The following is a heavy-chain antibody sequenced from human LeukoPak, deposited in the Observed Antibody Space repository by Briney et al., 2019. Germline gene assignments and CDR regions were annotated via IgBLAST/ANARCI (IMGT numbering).Heavy chain of an antibody. J-gene: IGHJ1*01. V-gene: IGHV4-34*01. Sequence: SETLSLTCAVYGGSFSVYYWSWIRQPPGKGLEWIGEINHSGSTNYNPSLKSRVTISVDTYKNQFSLKLSSVTAADTAVYYCARVYGSSWRKFSSEYFQHWGQGTLVTVSS. D-gene: IGHD6-13*01. CDR3: ARVYGSSWRKFSSEYFQH. CDR2: INHSGST. CDR1: GGSFSVYY.